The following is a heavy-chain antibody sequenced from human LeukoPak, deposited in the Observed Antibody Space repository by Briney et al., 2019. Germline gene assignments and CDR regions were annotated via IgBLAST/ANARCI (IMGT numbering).Heavy chain of an antibody. CDR3: ARDNADSGSYYTNWFDP. CDR2: INPNTGDT. Sequence: ASVKVSCKASGYTFTGYYIHWVRQAPGQGLEWMGWINPNTGDTNYAQKLQGRVTMTTDTSTSTAYMELRSLRSDDTAVYYCARDNADSGSYYTNWFDPWGQGTLVTVSS. J-gene: IGHJ5*02. CDR1: GYTFTGYY. V-gene: IGHV1-2*02. D-gene: IGHD3-10*01.